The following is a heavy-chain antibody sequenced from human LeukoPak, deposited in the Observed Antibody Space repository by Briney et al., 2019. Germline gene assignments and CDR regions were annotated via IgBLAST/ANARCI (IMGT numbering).Heavy chain of an antibody. V-gene: IGHV3-15*01. CDR2: IKSKTDGGTT. CDR1: GFTFSNAW. D-gene: IGHD2-2*02. Sequence: PGGSLRLSCAASGFTFSNAWMSWVRQAPGKGLEWVGRIKSKTDGGTTDYAAPVKGRFTISRDDSKNTLYLQMNSLKTEDTAVYYCAYQLLYGVDHPFDYWGRGTLVTVSS. J-gene: IGHJ4*02. CDR3: AYQLLYGVDHPFDY.